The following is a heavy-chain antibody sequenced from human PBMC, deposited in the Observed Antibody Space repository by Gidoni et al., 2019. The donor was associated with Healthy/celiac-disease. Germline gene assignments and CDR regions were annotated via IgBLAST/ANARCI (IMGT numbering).Heavy chain of an antibody. J-gene: IGHJ6*02. CDR3: ARAANTLRHYYYYGMDV. V-gene: IGHV1-8*01. CDR2: MNPNSGNT. CDR1: GYTSTSYD. Sequence: QVQLVQSGAEVKKPGASVKVSCKASGYTSTSYDINWVRQATGQGLEWMGWMNPNSGNTGYAQKFQGRVTMTRNTSISTAYMELSSLRSEDTAVYYCARAANTLRHYYYYGMDVWGQGTTVTISS.